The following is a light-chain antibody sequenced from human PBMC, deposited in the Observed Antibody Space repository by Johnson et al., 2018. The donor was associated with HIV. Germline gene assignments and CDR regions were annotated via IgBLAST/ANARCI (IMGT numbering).Light chain of an antibody. CDR2: ENN. CDR3: GTWDSSLDAYV. J-gene: IGLJ1*01. Sequence: HSVLTQPPSVSAAPGQKVTISCSGSSSNIGNNYVSWYQQLPGTAPKLLIYENNKRPSGIPDRFSGSKSGTSATLGITGLQTGDEADYYCGTWDSSLDAYVFGTGTKVTAL. CDR1: SSNIGNNY. V-gene: IGLV1-51*02.